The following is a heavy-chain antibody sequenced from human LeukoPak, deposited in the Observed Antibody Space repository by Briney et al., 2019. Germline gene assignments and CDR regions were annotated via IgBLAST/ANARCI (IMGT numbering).Heavy chain of an antibody. CDR2: IYYTGRT. CDR3: TRVSIHGDSDY. Sequence: SETLSLTCTVSGGSISSSSYYWGWIRQSPGKGLEWIGYIYYTGRTKYNPSVQSRVTISVDTSKNQFSLNLRSVTSADTAVYFCTRVSIHGDSDYWGQGTLVTVSS. CDR1: GGSISSSSYY. V-gene: IGHV4-61*05. J-gene: IGHJ4*02.